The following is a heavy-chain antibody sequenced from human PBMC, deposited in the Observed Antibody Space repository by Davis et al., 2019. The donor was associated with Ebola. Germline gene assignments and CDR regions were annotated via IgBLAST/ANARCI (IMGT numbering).Heavy chain of an antibody. CDR1: GFTFSSYA. J-gene: IGHJ6*02. CDR3: ARQLPYYSYGMDV. CDR2: ISGSGGST. V-gene: IGHV3-23*01. D-gene: IGHD2-2*01. Sequence: GGSLRLSCAASGFTFSSYAMSWARQAPGKGLEWVSAISGSGGSTYYADSVKGRFTISRDNSKNTLYLQMNSLRAEDTAVYFCARQLPYYSYGMDVWGQGTTVTVSS.